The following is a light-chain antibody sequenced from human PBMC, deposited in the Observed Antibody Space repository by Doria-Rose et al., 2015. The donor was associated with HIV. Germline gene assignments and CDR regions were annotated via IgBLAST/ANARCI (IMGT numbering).Light chain of an antibody. CDR2: DGS. CDR3: HQYGTSWT. CDR1: QSFSSTY. V-gene: IGKV3-20*01. Sequence: TQSPGTLSLSPGERATLSCRASQSFSSTYLAWYQQKPGQAPSLLIYDGSTRATGIPDRFSASGSATDFTLTINRLEPEDSALYYCHQYGTSWTFGQGTKVEI. J-gene: IGKJ1*01.